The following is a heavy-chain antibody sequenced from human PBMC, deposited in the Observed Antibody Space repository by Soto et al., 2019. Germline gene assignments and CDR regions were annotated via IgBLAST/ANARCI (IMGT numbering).Heavy chain of an antibody. J-gene: IGHJ6*02. CDR1: GFTFSASG. CDR2: ISADGRKT. D-gene: IGHD1-26*01. V-gene: IGHV3-30*18. Sequence: PGGSPRLSCVASGFTFSASGMHWVRQAPGKGLEWVAVISADGRKTFYADSVKGRFTISRDSPHNALFLDLSSLRGDDTAVYFCAKDRASWDYYYSMAAWGQGTRSTVSS. CDR3: AKDRASWDYYYSMAA.